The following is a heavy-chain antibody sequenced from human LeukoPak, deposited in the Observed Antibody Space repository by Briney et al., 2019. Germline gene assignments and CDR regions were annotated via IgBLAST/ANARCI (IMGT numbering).Heavy chain of an antibody. CDR3: AREREDRIAAAGLWFDP. D-gene: IGHD6-13*01. CDR1: GGSISSGSYY. Sequence: SETLSLTCTVSGGSISSGSYYWSCIRQPAGKGLEWIGRIYTSGSTNYNPSLKSRVTISVDTSKNQFSLRLSSVTAADTAVYYCAREREDRIAAAGLWFDPWGQGTLVTVSS. V-gene: IGHV4-61*02. J-gene: IGHJ5*02. CDR2: IYTSGST.